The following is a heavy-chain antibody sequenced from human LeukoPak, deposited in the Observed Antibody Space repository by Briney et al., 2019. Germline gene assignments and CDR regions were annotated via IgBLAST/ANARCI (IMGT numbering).Heavy chain of an antibody. J-gene: IGHJ3*02. V-gene: IGHV3-48*02. Sequence: PGGSLRLSCAASGFTFSSYSMNWVRQAPGKGLEWVSYISSSSSTIYYADSVEGRFTISRDNAKNSLYLQMNSLRDEDTAVYYCARAAADYYGSGSLYAFDIWGQGTMVTVSS. CDR3: ARAAADYYGSGSLYAFDI. D-gene: IGHD3-10*01. CDR2: ISSSSSTI. CDR1: GFTFSSYS.